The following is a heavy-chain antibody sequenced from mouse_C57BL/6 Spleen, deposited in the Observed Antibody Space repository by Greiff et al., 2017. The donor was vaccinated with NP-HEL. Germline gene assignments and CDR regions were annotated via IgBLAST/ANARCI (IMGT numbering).Heavy chain of an antibody. D-gene: IGHD1-1*01. Sequence: VQLQQPGAELVKPGASVKLSCKASGYTFTSYWMHWVKQRPGQGLEWIGMIHPNSGSTNYNEKFKSKATLTVDKSSSTAYMQLSSLTSEDSAVYYCAPYYYGSSYEYFDYWGQGTTLTVSS. CDR1: GYTFTSYW. V-gene: IGHV1-64*01. CDR3: APYYYGSSYEYFDY. J-gene: IGHJ2*01. CDR2: IHPNSGST.